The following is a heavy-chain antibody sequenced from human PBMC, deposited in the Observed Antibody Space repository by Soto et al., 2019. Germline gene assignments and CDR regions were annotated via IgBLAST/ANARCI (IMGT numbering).Heavy chain of an antibody. V-gene: IGHV4-34*01. J-gene: IGHJ6*02. CDR3: ARGKSGYYGRYYYYYGMDV. Sequence: SETLSLTCAVYGGSFSGYYWSWIRQPPGKGLEWIGEINHSGSTNYNPFLKSRVTISVDTSKNQFSLKLSSVTAADTAVYYCARGKSGYYGRYYYYYGMDVWGQGTTVTVS. CDR1: GGSFSGYY. D-gene: IGHD3-3*01. CDR2: INHSGST.